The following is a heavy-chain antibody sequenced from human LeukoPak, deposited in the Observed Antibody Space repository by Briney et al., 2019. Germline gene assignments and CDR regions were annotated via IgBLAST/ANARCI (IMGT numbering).Heavy chain of an antibody. Sequence: GGPLRLSCAATGFTFSSYWMHWVRQAPGKGLVWVSRINSDGSSTSYADSVKGRFTISRDNAKNTLYLQMNSLRAEDTAVYYCARPAIAAADPFDYWGQGTLVTVSS. CDR1: GFTFSSYW. J-gene: IGHJ4*02. CDR3: ARPAIAAADPFDY. V-gene: IGHV3-74*01. CDR2: INSDGSST. D-gene: IGHD6-13*01.